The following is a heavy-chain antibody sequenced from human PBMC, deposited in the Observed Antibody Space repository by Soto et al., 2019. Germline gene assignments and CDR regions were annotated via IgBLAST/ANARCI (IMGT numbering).Heavy chain of an antibody. CDR1: GFTFSSYA. CDR3: ASPRLYSDGTAPLDY. Sequence: QVQLVESGGGVVQPGRSLRLSCAASGFTFSSYAMHWVRQAPGKGLEWVAVISYDGSNKYHADSVKGRFTISRDNSKNALYLHMNSLSGDATAVYYCASPRLYSDGTAPLDYWGQGTLVSVSS. J-gene: IGHJ4*02. CDR2: ISYDGSNK. D-gene: IGHD3-10*01. V-gene: IGHV3-30-3*01.